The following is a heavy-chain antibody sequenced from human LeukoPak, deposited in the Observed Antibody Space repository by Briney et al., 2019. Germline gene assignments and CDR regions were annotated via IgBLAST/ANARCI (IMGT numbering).Heavy chain of an antibody. CDR2: MNPNSGNT. V-gene: IGHV1-8*03. D-gene: IGHD6-13*01. Sequence: GASVKVSCKASGYTFTSYDINWVRQATGQGLEWMGWMNPNSGNTGYAQKFQGRVTITRNTSISTAYMELSSLRSEDTAVYYCARAPSWGITAASYYFDYWGQGTLATVSS. J-gene: IGHJ4*02. CDR3: ARAPSWGITAASYYFDY. CDR1: GYTFTSYD.